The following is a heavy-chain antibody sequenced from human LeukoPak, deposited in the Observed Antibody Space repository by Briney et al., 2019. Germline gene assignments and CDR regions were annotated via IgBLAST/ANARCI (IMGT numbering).Heavy chain of an antibody. CDR1: GFDFSFTW. Sequence: GSLRLSCAASGFDFSFTWMSWVRQAPGKGLELVGRIKSKTSGGTIDYAAPVRGRFTISRDDTENMVFLQMSSLKTEDTAVYYCTRESGYKTSRQRGFDSWGQGILVTVSS. J-gene: IGHJ4*02. D-gene: IGHD5-12*01. V-gene: IGHV3-15*01. CDR2: IKSKTSGGTI. CDR3: TRESGYKTSRQRGFDS.